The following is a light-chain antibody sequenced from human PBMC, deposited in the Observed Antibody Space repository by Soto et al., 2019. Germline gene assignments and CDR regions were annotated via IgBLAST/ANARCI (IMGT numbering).Light chain of an antibody. CDR2: RDH. CDR3: SSYAGNNNWV. V-gene: IGLV1-44*01. CDR1: RYNIGSNT. Sequence: QSVLTQPPSASGTPGQRVTISCSGSRYNIGSNTVNWYQQVPGTAPRLLIHRDHQRPSGVPDRFSGSKSGTSASLAISGLQSEDEADYYCSSYAGNNNWVFGGGTKLTVL. J-gene: IGLJ3*02.